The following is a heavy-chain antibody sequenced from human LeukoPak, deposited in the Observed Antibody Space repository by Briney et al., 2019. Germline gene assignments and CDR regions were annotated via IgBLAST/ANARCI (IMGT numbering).Heavy chain of an antibody. CDR2: IIPIHDMT. D-gene: IGHD4-23*01. Sequence: GASVKVSCKASGGTFSSYPISWVRQAPGQGLEWMGRIIPIHDMTNYAQKFQGRLTITAAKSTSTVYMELSSLRSEDTAVYYCASVHDYGGNWDVYWGPRTLVTVSS. V-gene: IGHV1-69*02. CDR1: GGTFSSYP. J-gene: IGHJ4*02. CDR3: ASVHDYGGNWDVY.